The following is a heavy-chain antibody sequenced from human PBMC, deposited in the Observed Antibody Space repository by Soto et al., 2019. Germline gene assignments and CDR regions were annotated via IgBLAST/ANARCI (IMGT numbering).Heavy chain of an antibody. V-gene: IGHV1-69*12. CDR2: IITVFGTA. D-gene: IGHD4-17*01. J-gene: IGHJ6*02. CDR1: GGSLSNYG. Sequence: QVQLVQSGAEVKKPGSSVKVSCKASGGSLSNYGISWVRQAPGQGLEWMGGIITVFGTANYAQKFQGRVTITADASTSIVYMDVTSLRSEDTAVYYCARGDATKIVVTTYYGMDVWGQGTTVTVSS. CDR3: ARGDATKIVVTTYYGMDV.